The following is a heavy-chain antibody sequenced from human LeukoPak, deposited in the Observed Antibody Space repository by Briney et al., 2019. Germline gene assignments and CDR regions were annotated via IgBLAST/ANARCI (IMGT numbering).Heavy chain of an antibody. Sequence: GGSLRLSCAASGFTFSSYAMHWVWQAPGKGLEWVSGISWNSGSIGYADSVKGRFTISRDNAKNSLYLQMNSLRAEDTAVYYCAKPPSYGPFDYWGQGTLVTVSS. V-gene: IGHV3-9*01. CDR3: AKPPSYGPFDY. D-gene: IGHD5-18*01. J-gene: IGHJ4*02. CDR2: ISWNSGSI. CDR1: GFTFSSYA.